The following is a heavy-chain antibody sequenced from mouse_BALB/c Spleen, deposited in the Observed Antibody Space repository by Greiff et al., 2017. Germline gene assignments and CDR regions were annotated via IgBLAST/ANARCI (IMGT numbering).Heavy chain of an antibody. J-gene: IGHJ4*01. CDR3: ARHEDGNQYYAMDY. CDR1: GFTFSSYA. CDR2: ISSGGSYT. V-gene: IGHV5-9-3*01. Sequence: EVMLVESGGGLVKPGGSLKLSCAASGFTFSSYAMSWVRQTPEKRLEWVATISSGGSYTYYPDSVKGRFTISRDTAKNTLYLQMSSLRSEDTAMYYCARHEDGNQYYAMDYWGQGTSVTVSS. D-gene: IGHD2-1*01.